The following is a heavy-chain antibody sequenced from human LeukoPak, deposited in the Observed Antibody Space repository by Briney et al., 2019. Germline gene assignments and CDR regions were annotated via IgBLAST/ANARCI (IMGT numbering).Heavy chain of an antibody. J-gene: IGHJ4*02. V-gene: IGHV1-3*03. Sequence: ASVKVSCKASGYTFTSYTIHWVRQAPGQSLEWMGWISVGRGDSKCSQELQGRVTLTRDTSATTAYLEVSSLRPEDTAVYYCAKDREAARRYVSVRYYFDYWGQGTLVTVSS. CDR1: GYTFTSYT. CDR3: AKDREAARRYVSVRYYFDY. D-gene: IGHD6-6*01. CDR2: ISVGRGDS.